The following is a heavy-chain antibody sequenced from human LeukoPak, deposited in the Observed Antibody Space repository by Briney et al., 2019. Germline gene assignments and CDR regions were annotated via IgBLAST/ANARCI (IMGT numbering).Heavy chain of an antibody. CDR3: ASTVPYYDFWSGYYTDYGMDV. CDR1: GYTFTSYD. V-gene: IGHV1-8*01. J-gene: IGHJ6*02. D-gene: IGHD3-3*01. CDR2: MNPNSGNT. Sequence: ASVKVSCKASGYTFTSYDINWVRQATGQGLEWMGWMNPNSGNTGYAQKFQGRVTMTRNTSISTAYMELSSLRSEDTAVYYCASTVPYYDFWSGYYTDYGMDVWGQGTTVTVSS.